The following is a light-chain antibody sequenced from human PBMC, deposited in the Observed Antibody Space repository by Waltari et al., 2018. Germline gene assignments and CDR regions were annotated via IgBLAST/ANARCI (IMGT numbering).Light chain of an antibody. Sequence: QFVLTQSPSASPSLGASVTLPCTRSSGHIRNAIAELQQHPRKGPRYLMKVNSDRSHSKGDDIPVRFSGSSSGAERYLTISNLQSEDEADYYCQTGGHGTWVFGGGTKLTVL. CDR1: SGHIRNA. CDR3: QTGGHGTWV. J-gene: IGLJ3*02. V-gene: IGLV4-69*01. CDR2: VNSDRSH.